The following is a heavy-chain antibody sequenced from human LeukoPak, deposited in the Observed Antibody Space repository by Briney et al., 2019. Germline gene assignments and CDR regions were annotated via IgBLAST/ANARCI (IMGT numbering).Heavy chain of an antibody. CDR2: IWYDGSNK. CDR3: ARDRSILTGSLGYFDY. V-gene: IGHV3-33*08. CDR1: GFTFSRYA. Sequence: PGGSLRLSCSASGFTFSRYAMHWVAQAPGKGLEWLAVIWYDGSNKYYADSVKGRFTISRDNSKNTLYLQMNSLRAEDTAVYYCARDRSILTGSLGYFDYWGQGTLVTVSS. D-gene: IGHD3-9*01. J-gene: IGHJ4*02.